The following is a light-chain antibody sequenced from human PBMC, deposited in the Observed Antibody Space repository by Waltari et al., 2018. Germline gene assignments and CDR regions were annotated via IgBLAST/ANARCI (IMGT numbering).Light chain of an antibody. J-gene: IGKJ1*01. Sequence: AIRMTQSPSSLSASTGDRVNITCRASQAISRYLAWYQQKPGHDPKFLIYATSTLQSRVPARFSGSGVGTDVTLTINCLQSEDFATYYCQQYYNYPCTFGQGTKVEIK. CDR3: QQYYNYPCT. V-gene: IGKV1-8*01. CDR1: QAISRY. CDR2: ATS.